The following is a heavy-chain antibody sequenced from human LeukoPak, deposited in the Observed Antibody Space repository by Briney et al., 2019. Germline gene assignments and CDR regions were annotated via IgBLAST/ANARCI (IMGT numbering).Heavy chain of an antibody. CDR1: GFTFSDYP. V-gene: IGHV3-30*04. D-gene: IGHD3-16*01. CDR3: ARDSPYHDY. Sequence: GGSLRLSCVASGFTFSDYPMYWVRQAPGKGLEWVAVISHDGRNKFYADSVRGRFTVSRDDSKNTLNLQMNGLRPEDTAVYYCARDSPYHDYWGQGSLVTVSS. CDR2: ISHDGRNK. J-gene: IGHJ4*02.